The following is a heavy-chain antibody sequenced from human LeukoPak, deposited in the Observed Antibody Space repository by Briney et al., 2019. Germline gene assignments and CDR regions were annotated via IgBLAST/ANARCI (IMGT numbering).Heavy chain of an antibody. CDR3: ASMYFSQYLQH. D-gene: IGHD2-8*01. J-gene: IGHJ1*01. Sequence: GGSLRLSCAASGFTVNSNYMSWVRQAPGKGLEWVSVIYSGGSTYYADSEKGRFTISRDSSKNTLYLQMNSLRAEDTAVYYCASMYFSQYLQHWGQGTLVTVSS. V-gene: IGHV3-53*01. CDR1: GFTVNSNY. CDR2: IYSGGST.